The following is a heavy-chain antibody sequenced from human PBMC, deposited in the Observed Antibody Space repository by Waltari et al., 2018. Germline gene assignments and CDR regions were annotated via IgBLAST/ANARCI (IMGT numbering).Heavy chain of an antibody. D-gene: IGHD3-16*01. CDR1: GYTFTSNF. CDR3: ARSATGGTYFDY. J-gene: IGHJ4*02. Sequence: QVQLLQSGAEVKKPVASVKLSGKASGYTFTSNFIHWVRQAPGQGPEWMGVITPSTGGSNYAQRFQGRVTMTSDTSTSTIYMEVRSLTSQDTATYYCARSATGGTYFDYWAREPWSPSPQ. CDR2: ITPSTGGS. V-gene: IGHV1-46*01.